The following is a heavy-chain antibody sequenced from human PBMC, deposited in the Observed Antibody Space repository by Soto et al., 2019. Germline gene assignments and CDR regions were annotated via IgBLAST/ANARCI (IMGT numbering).Heavy chain of an antibody. CDR2: ISYDGSNK. J-gene: IGHJ6*02. CDR1: GFTFSSYG. CDR3: ANGDSSSWYYYYYGMDV. V-gene: IGHV3-30*18. Sequence: XGPLRLSCAASGFTFSSYGMHWVRQAPGKGLEWVAVISYDGSNKYYADSVKGRFTISRDNSKNTLYLQMNSLRAEDTTVYYCANGDSSSWYYYYYGMDVWGQGTTVTVSS. D-gene: IGHD6-13*01.